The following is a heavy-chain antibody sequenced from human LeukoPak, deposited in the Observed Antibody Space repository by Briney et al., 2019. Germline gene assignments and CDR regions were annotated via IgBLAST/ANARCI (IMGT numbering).Heavy chain of an antibody. Sequence: SETLSLTCTVSGGSISNYYWSWLRQPPGKGLEWIGYIYFSGTTNINASLKSRVTISVDLSKNQFSLKLTSVTAADTAVYYRTREDPQATVPEGLDVWGQGTTVTVSP. CDR2: IYFSGTT. V-gene: IGHV4-59*01. CDR1: GGSISNYY. D-gene: IGHD4-17*01. CDR3: TREDPQATVPEGLDV. J-gene: IGHJ6*01.